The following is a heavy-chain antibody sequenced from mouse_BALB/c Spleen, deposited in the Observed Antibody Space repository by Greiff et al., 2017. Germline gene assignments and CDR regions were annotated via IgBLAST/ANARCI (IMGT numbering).Heavy chain of an antibody. V-gene: IGHV2-2*02. CDR3: ARRGLRRGDAMDY. Sequence: VKLKESGPGLVQPSQSLSITCTVSGFSLTSYGVHWVRQSPGKGLEWLGVIWSGGSTDYNAAFISRLSISKDNYKSQVLFKRNSLQANDSAIYYCARRGLRRGDAMDYGGQGTAVTVSS. CDR1: GFSLTSYG. J-gene: IGHJ4*01. CDR2: IWSGGST. D-gene: IGHD2-4*01.